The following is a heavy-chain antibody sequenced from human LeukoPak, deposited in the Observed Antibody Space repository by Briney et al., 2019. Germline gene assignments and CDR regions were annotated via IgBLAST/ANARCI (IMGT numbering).Heavy chain of an antibody. CDR1: GYTFTGYY. D-gene: IGHD5-12*01. J-gene: IGHJ4*02. Sequence: ASVKVSCKASGYTFTGYYMHWVRQAPGQGLEWMGWINPNSGGTNYAQKFQGRVTMTRDTSISTAYMELSRLRSDDTAVYYCARVRVDIVATGPLGYFDYWGQGTLVTVPS. V-gene: IGHV1-2*02. CDR3: ARVRVDIVATGPLGYFDY. CDR2: INPNSGGT.